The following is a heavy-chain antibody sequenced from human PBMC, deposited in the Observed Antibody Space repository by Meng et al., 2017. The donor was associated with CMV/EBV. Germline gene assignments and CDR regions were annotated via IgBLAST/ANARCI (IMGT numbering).Heavy chain of an antibody. CDR1: SFG. V-gene: IGHV3-30*02. CDR3: AKDLSGRWELFGEGNDAFDI. D-gene: IGHD1-26*01. J-gene: IGHJ3*02. Sequence: SFGMHWVRQAPGKGLEWVAFIRYDGSNKYYADSVKGRFTISRDNSKNTLYLQMNSLRAEDTAVYYCAKDLSGRWELFGEGNDAFDIWGQGTTVTVSS. CDR2: IRYDGSNK.